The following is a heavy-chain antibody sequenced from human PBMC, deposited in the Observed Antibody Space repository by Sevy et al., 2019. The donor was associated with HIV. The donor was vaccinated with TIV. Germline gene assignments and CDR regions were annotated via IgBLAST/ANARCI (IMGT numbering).Heavy chain of an antibody. CDR1: GFTFNFYG. CDR2: IWFDGSNE. CDR3: ARDLEFYGYREYGLAFNPDY. V-gene: IGHV3-33*08. D-gene: IGHD5-12*01. Sequence: GGSLRLSCAASGFTFNFYGMHWVRQAPGKGLEWLAVIWFDGSNEYYAHSVKGRFTISRDIAKNTLYLQMNSLRAEDTAVYYCARDLEFYGYREYGLAFNPDYWGRGTLVTVSS. J-gene: IGHJ4*02.